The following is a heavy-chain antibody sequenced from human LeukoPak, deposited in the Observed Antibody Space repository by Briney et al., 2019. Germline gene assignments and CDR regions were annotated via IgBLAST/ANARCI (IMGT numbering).Heavy chain of an antibody. D-gene: IGHD2-21*02. CDR2: INHSGST. CDR3: ARGTLSLRRLNAFDI. V-gene: IGHV4-34*01. Sequence: PSETLSLTCAVYGGSFSGYYWSWIRQPPGKGLEWIGEINHSGSTNYNPSLKSRVTISLDTSKNQFSLRLISVTAADTAVYYCARGTLSLRRLNAFDIWGQGTMVTVSS. CDR1: GGSFSGYY. J-gene: IGHJ3*02.